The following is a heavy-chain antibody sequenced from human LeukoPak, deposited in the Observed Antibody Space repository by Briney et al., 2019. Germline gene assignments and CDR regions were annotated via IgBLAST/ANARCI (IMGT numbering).Heavy chain of an antibody. V-gene: IGHV3-21*01. CDR1: GFTFSSYS. CDR2: ISSSSSYI. D-gene: IGHD6-19*01. Sequence: GGSLRLSCAASGFTFSSYSMNWVRQAPGKGLEWVSSISSSSSYIYYADSVKGRFTISRDSAKNSLYLQMNSLRAEDTAVYYCARVYEQWLVSSSHAFDIWGQGTMVTVSS. J-gene: IGHJ3*02. CDR3: ARVYEQWLVSSSHAFDI.